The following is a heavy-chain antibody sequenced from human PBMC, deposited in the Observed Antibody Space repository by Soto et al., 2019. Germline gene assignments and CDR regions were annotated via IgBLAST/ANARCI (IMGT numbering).Heavy chain of an antibody. V-gene: IGHV3-11*06. Sequence: GSLRLSCAASGFTFSDYYMSWIRQAPGKGMEWVSYISSSSSYTNYADSVKGRFTISRDNAKSSLYLQMNSLRAEDTAVYYCARDVFNPTENYYASSGLDYWGQGTLVTVSS. CDR1: GFTFSDYY. J-gene: IGHJ4*02. D-gene: IGHD3-22*01. CDR3: ARDVFNPTENYYASSGLDY. CDR2: ISSSSSYT.